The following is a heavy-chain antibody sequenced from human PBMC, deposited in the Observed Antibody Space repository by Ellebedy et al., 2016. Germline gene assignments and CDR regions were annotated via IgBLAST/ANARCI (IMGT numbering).Heavy chain of an antibody. D-gene: IGHD6-19*01. CDR3: AKVAGPFSSGWSYFDY. V-gene: IGHV3-30*18. Sequence: SLKISXAASGFTFSSYGMHWVRQAPGKGLEWVAVISYDGSNKYYADSVKGRFTISRDNSKNTLYLQMNSLRAEDTAVYYCAKVAGPFSSGWSYFDYWGQGTLVTVSS. CDR2: ISYDGSNK. CDR1: GFTFSSYG. J-gene: IGHJ4*02.